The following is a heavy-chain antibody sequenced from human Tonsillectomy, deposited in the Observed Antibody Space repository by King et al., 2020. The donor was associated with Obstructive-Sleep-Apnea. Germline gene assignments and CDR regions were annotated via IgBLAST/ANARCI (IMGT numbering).Heavy chain of an antibody. Sequence: VQLVESGGGLGQPGGSLRLSCAASGFTFSNFWMSWVRQAPGKGLEWVANLNKDGSEKFYVDSVKGRFTISRDNAKNSLYLKMSSLRAEDTAVYYCARPSSAVTQGLFDYWGQGTLVTVSS. J-gene: IGHJ4*02. CDR2: LNKDGSEK. CDR3: ARPSSAVTQGLFDY. CDR1: GFTFSNFW. D-gene: IGHD4-17*01. V-gene: IGHV3-7*03.